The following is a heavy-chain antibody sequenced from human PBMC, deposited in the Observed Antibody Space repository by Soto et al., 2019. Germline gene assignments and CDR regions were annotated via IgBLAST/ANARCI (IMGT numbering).Heavy chain of an antibody. CDR3: VKEGGMKYFDF. CDR1: GFIFDNHA. CDR2: VTWNSVAT. V-gene: IGHV3-9*01. J-gene: IGHJ2*01. Sequence: EVQLVESGGGLVQPGRSLRLSCTASGFIFDNHAMHWVRQAPGKGLEWVAGVTWNSVATGYADSVKGRFTISRDNAKNSLYLKMNSLSAEETAVYFCVKEGGMKYFDFWGRGTVVTVSS. D-gene: IGHD3-16*01.